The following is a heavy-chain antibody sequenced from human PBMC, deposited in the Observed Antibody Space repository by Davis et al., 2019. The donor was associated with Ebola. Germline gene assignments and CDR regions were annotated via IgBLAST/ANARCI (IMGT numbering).Heavy chain of an antibody. CDR3: ARGYYDGRGWFDP. Sequence: MPPQSLSPTRPLSAGSPIIRGYPCTRTRHPAWTGLEWIGYFYPRGSTYYNPYLKSRVPISVDRSKNQFSLKLSSVTAADTAVYYCARGYYDGRGWFDPWGQGTLVTVSS. J-gene: IGHJ5*02. V-gene: IGHV4-30-2*01. CDR2: FYPRGST. CDR1: AGSPIIRGYP. D-gene: IGHD3-3*01.